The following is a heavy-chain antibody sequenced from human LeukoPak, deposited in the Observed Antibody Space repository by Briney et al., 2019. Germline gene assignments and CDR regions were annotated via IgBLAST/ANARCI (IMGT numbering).Heavy chain of an antibody. D-gene: IGHD2-2*01. CDR1: GFTFSNFG. CDR2: ISGNGGST. V-gene: IGHV3-64D*06. J-gene: IGHJ4*02. Sequence: GGSLRLSCSASGFTFSNFGMHWVRQAPGKGLEYVSAISGNGGSTHYADSVKGRSTISRDNSKNTLYLQMTSLKAEDTAVYYCVKEHCSSTSCVYFDYWGQGTLVTVSS. CDR3: VKEHCSSTSCVYFDY.